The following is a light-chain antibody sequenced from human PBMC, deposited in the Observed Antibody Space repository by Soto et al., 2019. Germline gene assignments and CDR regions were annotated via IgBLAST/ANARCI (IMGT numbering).Light chain of an antibody. CDR2: KAS. Sequence: DIQMTQSPSTLSASVGDRVTITCRASQNINSCLAWYQHKPGKAPKLLIYKASSLESGVPSRFSGSGSGTAFTLTISTLQPEDFAGYYCLQYNSRSWTFGQETKVEMK. J-gene: IGKJ1*01. CDR3: LQYNSRSWT. V-gene: IGKV1-5*03. CDR1: QNINSC.